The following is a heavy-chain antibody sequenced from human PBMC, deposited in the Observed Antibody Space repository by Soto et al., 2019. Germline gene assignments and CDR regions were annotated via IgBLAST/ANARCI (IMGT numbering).Heavy chain of an antibody. V-gene: IGHV4-34*01. CDR2: INHSGST. CDR1: SGSFSGYY. Sequence: LSLTCAVYSGSFSGYYWSWIRQPPGKGLEWIGEINHSGSTNYNPSLKSRVTISVDTSKNQFSLKLSSVTAADTAAYYCARGEISHYDFWSGYYKYYFDYWGQGTLVTVSS. J-gene: IGHJ4*02. CDR3: ARGEISHYDFWSGYYKYYFDY. D-gene: IGHD3-3*01.